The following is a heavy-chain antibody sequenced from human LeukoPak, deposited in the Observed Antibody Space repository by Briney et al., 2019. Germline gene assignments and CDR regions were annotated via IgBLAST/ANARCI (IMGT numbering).Heavy chain of an antibody. Sequence: SETLSLTCTVSGGSISSSSYYWGWIRQPPGKGLEWIGSIYYSGSTYYNPSLKSRVTISVDTSKNQFSLKLSSVTAADTAVYYCARRGITMVRGMKNWFDPWGQGTLVTVSS. CDR1: GGSISSSSYY. CDR2: IYYSGST. J-gene: IGHJ5*02. D-gene: IGHD3-10*01. V-gene: IGHV4-39*01. CDR3: ARRGITMVRGMKNWFDP.